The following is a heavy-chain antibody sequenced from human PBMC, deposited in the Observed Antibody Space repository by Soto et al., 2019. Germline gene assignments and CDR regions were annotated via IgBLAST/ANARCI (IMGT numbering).Heavy chain of an antibody. J-gene: IGHJ6*02. CDR3: ARVCGYTYGSYYYGMDV. CDR2: IYYSGST. V-gene: IGHV4-59*01. Sequence: PSETLSLTCTVSGGSISSYYWSWIRQPPGKGLEWIGYIYYSGSTNYNPSLKSRVTISVDTSKNQFSLKLSSVTAADTAVYYCARVCGYTYGSYYYGMDVWGQGTTVTVSS. CDR1: GGSISSYY. D-gene: IGHD5-18*01.